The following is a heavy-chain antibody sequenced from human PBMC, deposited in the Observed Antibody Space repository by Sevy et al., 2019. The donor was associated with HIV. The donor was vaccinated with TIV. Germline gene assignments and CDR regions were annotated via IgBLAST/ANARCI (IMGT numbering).Heavy chain of an antibody. J-gene: IGHJ4*02. Sequence: GGSLRLSCAASGFTFGSYAMHWVRQAPGKGLEWLAFISYDGSRKYYADSVKGRFTISRDNSENTLYLQMNSLRVEDTAVYYCARGKGGYGYGLNYWGQGTLVTVSS. CDR1: GFTFGSYA. D-gene: IGHD5-18*01. CDR2: ISYDGSRK. CDR3: ARGKGGYGYGLNY. V-gene: IGHV3-30*14.